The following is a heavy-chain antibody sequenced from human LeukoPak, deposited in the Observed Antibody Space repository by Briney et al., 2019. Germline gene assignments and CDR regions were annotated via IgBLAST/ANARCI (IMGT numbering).Heavy chain of an antibody. CDR3: ARWGPLTGTTFDY. V-gene: IGHV3-21*01. D-gene: IGHD1-7*01. CDR2: ISSSSSYI. CDR1: GFTFSSYS. J-gene: IGHJ4*02. Sequence: GVSLRLSCAASGFTFSSYSMNWLRQAPGKGLEWVSSISSSSSYIYYADSVKGRFTISRDNAKNSLYLQMNSLRAEDTAVYYCARWGPLTGTTFDYWGQGTLVTVSS.